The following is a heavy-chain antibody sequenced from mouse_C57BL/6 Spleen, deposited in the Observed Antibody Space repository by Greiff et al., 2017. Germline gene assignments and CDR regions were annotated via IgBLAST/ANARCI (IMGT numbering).Heavy chain of an antibody. J-gene: IGHJ3*01. CDR3: ARWELGRFAY. CDR1: GYAFSSSW. Sequence: QVQLQQSGPELVKPGASVKISCKASGYAFSSSWMNWVKQRPGKGLEWIGRIYPGDGDTNYNGMFKGKATLTADKSSSTAYMQLSSLTSEDSAVYFCARWELGRFAYWGQGTLVTVSA. CDR2: IYPGDGDT. V-gene: IGHV1-82*01. D-gene: IGHD4-1*01.